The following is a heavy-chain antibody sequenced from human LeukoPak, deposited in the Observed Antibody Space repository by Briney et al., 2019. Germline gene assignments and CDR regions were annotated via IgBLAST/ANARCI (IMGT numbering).Heavy chain of an antibody. J-gene: IGHJ4*02. Sequence: PPETLSLTCAVSGGSISSSNWWSWVRQPPGKGLEWIGEIYHSGGTNYNPSLKSRVTISLDKTNNQFSLKLTSVTAADTAVYYCASSLPILTGQGGFDYWGQGTLVTVSS. D-gene: IGHD3-9*01. CDR1: GGSISSSNW. CDR2: IYHSGGT. V-gene: IGHV4-4*03. CDR3: ASSLPILTGQGGFDY.